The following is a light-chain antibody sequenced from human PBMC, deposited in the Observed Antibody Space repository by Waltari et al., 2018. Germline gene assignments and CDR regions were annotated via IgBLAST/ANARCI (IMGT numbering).Light chain of an antibody. Sequence: DIVMTQSPDSLAVSLGESATIHCKSSKSVLSSSNNKNYLAWYQQKPGQPPKLLIYWASTRESGVPDRFSGSGSGTDFTLTISSLQAEDVAVYYCQQYYSTPDTFGPGTKVDIK. CDR3: QQYYSTPDT. CDR1: KSVLSSSNNKNY. J-gene: IGKJ3*01. V-gene: IGKV4-1*01. CDR2: WAS.